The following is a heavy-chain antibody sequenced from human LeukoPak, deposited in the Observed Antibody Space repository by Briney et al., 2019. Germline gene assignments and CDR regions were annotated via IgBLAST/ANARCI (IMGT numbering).Heavy chain of an antibody. CDR1: GYTFTGYY. CDR3: ARDVSMRYCSSTSCPDAEYFQH. Sequence: ASVKVSCKASGYTFTGYYMHWVRQAPGQGGEWMGWINPNSGGTNYAQKFQGRVTMTRDTSISTAYMELSRLRSDDTAVYYCARDVSMRYCSSTSCPDAEYFQHWGQGTLVTVSS. V-gene: IGHV1-2*02. J-gene: IGHJ1*01. D-gene: IGHD2-2*01. CDR2: INPNSGGT.